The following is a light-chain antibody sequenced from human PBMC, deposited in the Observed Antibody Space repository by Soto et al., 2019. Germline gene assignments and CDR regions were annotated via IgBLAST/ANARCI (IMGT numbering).Light chain of an antibody. CDR3: PSDGSSAWV. Sequence: NFMLTQPHSVSESPGKTITISCTRSSGSIASNYVHWYQQRPGSAPTIVIYEDDQRPSGVPDRFSASIDTSSNSASLSISGLKTEDEADYYCPSDGSSAWVFGGGTKLTVL. CDR1: SGSIASNY. J-gene: IGLJ3*02. CDR2: EDD. V-gene: IGLV6-57*03.